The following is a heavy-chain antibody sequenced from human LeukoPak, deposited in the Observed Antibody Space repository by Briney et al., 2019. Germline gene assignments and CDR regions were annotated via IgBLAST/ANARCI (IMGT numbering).Heavy chain of an antibody. V-gene: IGHV1-3*03. D-gene: IGHD3-10*01. CDR3: ARSHYGSGRGFDY. J-gene: IGHJ4*02. CDR1: GCTFTSYA. Sequence: ASVKVSCKASGCTFTSYAMHWVRQAPGQRLEWMGWINAGNGNTKYSQEFQGRVTITRDTSASTAYMELSSLRSEDMAVYYCARSHYGSGRGFDYWGQGTLVTVSS. CDR2: INAGNGNT.